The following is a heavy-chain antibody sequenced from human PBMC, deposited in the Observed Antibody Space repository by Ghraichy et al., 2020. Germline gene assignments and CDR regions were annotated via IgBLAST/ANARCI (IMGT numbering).Heavy chain of an antibody. CDR1: GYSISSDYY. J-gene: IGHJ1*01. Sequence: SQTLSLTCTVSGYSISSDYYWGWIRQPPGKGLEWIASISHSGNTFYNPSLKSQVTISIDTSKNQFSLKLSSVTAADTAVFYCATPAVAATNTHFQHWGQGTLVTVSS. D-gene: IGHD6-19*01. V-gene: IGHV4-38-2*02. CDR2: ISHSGNT. CDR3: ATPAVAATNTHFQH.